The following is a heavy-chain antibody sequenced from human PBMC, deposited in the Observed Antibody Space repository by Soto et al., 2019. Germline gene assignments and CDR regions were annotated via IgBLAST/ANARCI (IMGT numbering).Heavy chain of an antibody. V-gene: IGHV4-39*01. CDR3: ERLPSRHWVGY. J-gene: IGHJ4*02. D-gene: IGHD3-16*01. CDR1: GSSISSSGYY. Sequence: PSETLSLTCIVSGSSISSSGYYWGWIRQPPGKGLEWIASMYYNVGTYYNPSLKSRVTISVDTSANQFSLKLSSVTAADTAVYYCERLPSRHWVGYWGQGTLVTVSS. CDR2: MYYNVGT.